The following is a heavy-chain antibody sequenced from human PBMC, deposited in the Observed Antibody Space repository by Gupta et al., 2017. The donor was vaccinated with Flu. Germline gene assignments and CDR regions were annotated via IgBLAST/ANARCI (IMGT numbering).Heavy chain of an antibody. V-gene: IGHV3-23*01. CDR3: AKELDYSSSWTYFDY. CDR2: ISGSGRST. Sequence: APGKGLEWVSGISGSGRSTYYADSVKGRFTIYRDNSKNTVYLQMNSLRAEDTAVYYCAKELDYSSSWTYFDYWGQGTLVTVSS. J-gene: IGHJ4*02. D-gene: IGHD6-13*01.